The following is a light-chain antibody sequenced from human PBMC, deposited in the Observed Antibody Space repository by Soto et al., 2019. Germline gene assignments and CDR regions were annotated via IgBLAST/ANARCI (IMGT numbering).Light chain of an antibody. CDR1: TSNIETNS. V-gene: IGLV1-44*01. J-gene: IGLJ2*01. CDR3: TAYDDSMSGVV. CDR2: SNS. Sequence: QSILTQPPSASGTPGQRVTISCSGSTSNIETNSVMWYQQLPGAAPKHLIYSNSQRPSGVPDRFSGSKSGTSASLAISGLQSDDEADYYCTAYDDSMSGVVFGGGTKLTVL.